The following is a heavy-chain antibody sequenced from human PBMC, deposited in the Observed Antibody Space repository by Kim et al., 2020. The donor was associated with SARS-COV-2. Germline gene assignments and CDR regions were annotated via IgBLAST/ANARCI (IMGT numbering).Heavy chain of an antibody. CDR2: IYYTGSS. Sequence: SETLSLTXTXSGGSISSGDYYWSWIRQPPGKGLEWIGYIYYTGSSHYNPSLNSRVTISIDTSKNQFSLKLSSVTAADTAVYYCARGPPIGGGDCYSHWGQGTLVTVSS. CDR3: ARGPPIGGGDCYSH. V-gene: IGHV4-30-4*01. D-gene: IGHD2-21*02. CDR1: GGSISSGDYY. J-gene: IGHJ4*02.